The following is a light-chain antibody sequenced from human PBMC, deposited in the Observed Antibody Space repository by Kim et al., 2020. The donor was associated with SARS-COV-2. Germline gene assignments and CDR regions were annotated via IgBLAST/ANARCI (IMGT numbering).Light chain of an antibody. CDR3: QSRDSGGNVV. CDR2: GRN. V-gene: IGLV3-19*01. Sequence: SSELTQDPAVSVALGQTVSITCQGDSLRSYYATWYQQKPRQAPVLVMYGRNSRPSGVPDRFSGSTSGNTASLTISGAQAEDEADFYCQSRDSGGNVVFGGGTQLTVL. CDR1: SLRSYY. J-gene: IGLJ2*01.